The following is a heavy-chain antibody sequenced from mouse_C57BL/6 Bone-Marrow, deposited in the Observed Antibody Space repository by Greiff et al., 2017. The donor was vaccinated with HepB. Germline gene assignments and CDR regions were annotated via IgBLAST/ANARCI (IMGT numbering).Heavy chain of an antibody. CDR1: GFNIKNTY. D-gene: IGHD1-1*01. CDR2: IDPANGNT. Sequence: EVQLQQSVAELVRPGASVKLSCTASGFNIKNTYMHWVKQRPEQGLEWIGRIDPANGNTKYAPKFQGKATITAYTSSTPAYLQLSSLTSEDTAIYYCARSFITAVAYFDYWGQGTTLTVSS. J-gene: IGHJ2*01. V-gene: IGHV14-3*01. CDR3: ARSFITAVAYFDY.